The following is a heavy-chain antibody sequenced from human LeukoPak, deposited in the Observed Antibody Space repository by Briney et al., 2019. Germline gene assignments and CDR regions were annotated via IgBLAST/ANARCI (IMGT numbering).Heavy chain of an antibody. CDR1: GFIFNKYA. D-gene: IGHD3-22*01. V-gene: IGHV3-23*01. CDR2: VTESGSRT. Sequence: GGSLRLSCAASGFIFNKYAMNWVRQAPGKGLEWVSLVTESGSRTYCADSVKGRFTISRDNSKNTLYLQMDSLRAEDTAVYYCARAPYDSSGYYYDQWGQGTLVTVSS. J-gene: IGHJ5*02. CDR3: ARAPYDSSGYYYDQ.